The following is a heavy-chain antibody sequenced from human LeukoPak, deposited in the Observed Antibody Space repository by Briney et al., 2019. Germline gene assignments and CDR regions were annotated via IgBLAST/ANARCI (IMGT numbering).Heavy chain of an antibody. CDR3: ARELYGGNSVFGY. CDR2: MNPNNGNT. CDR1: GYTFTSYD. Sequence: GASVKVSCKASGYTFTSYDLIWVRQATGQGLEWMGWMNPNNGNTDYAQKFQGRVTMTRNTSISTAYMELSSLRSEDTAVYYCARELYGGNSVFGYWGQGTLVTVSS. J-gene: IGHJ4*02. V-gene: IGHV1-8*01. D-gene: IGHD4-23*01.